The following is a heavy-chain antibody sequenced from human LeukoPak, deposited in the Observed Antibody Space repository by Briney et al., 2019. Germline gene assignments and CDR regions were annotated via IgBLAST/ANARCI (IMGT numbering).Heavy chain of an antibody. J-gene: IGHJ3*02. V-gene: IGHV3-30-3*01. CDR3: VRGLEWSNPQRTFDI. CDR1: GFIFSSYA. CDR2: ISYDRSNK. D-gene: IGHD3-3*01. Sequence: GGSLRLSCAASGFIFSSYAMHWVRQAPGKGLEWVAVISYDRSNKYYGDSVKGRFTISRDNSKNTLYLQMYSLRDEDTAVYYCVRGLEWSNPQRTFDIWGQGTMVTVSS.